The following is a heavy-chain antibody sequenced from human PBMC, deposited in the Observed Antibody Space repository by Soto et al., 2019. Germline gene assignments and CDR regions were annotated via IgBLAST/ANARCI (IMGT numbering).Heavy chain of an antibody. CDR2: ISSSSSYT. J-gene: IGHJ2*01. CDR1: GFTFSDYY. D-gene: IGHD3-10*01. CDR3: ARPGSGSYYNWDWYFDL. Sequence: LRLSCAASGFTFSDYYMSWIRQAPGKGLEWVSYISSSSSYTNYADSVKGRFTISRDNAKNSLYLQMNSLRAEDTAVYYCARPGSGSYYNWDWYFDLWRRGTLVTVSS. V-gene: IGHV3-11*06.